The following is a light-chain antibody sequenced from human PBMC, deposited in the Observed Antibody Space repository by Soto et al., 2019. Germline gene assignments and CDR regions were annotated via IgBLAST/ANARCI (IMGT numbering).Light chain of an antibody. CDR1: SSVVGAYNY. Sequence: QSALTQPVSVSGSPGQSITMSCTGTSSVVGAYNYVYWYRQHPGKAPKLIIYDVSNRPSGVSNRFSGSKSGNTASLIISGLQAEDEADYYCTSYTSSSGYVFGTGTKVTVL. CDR2: DVS. CDR3: TSYTSSSGYV. J-gene: IGLJ1*01. V-gene: IGLV2-14*01.